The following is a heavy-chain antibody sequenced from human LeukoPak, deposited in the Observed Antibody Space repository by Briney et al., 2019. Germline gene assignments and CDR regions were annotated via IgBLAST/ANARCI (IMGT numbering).Heavy chain of an antibody. CDR2: ISHDGSNK. CDR3: ARYRSSSWSFDY. CDR1: GFTFSSYG. J-gene: IGHJ4*02. V-gene: IGHV3-30*03. Sequence: PGGSLRLSCAASGFTFSSYGMHWVRQAPGKGLEWVAVISHDGSNKFYADSVKGRFTISRDNSKNTLHLQMNSLRGEDTAVYYCARYRSSSWSFDYWGQGTLVTVSS. D-gene: IGHD6-13*01.